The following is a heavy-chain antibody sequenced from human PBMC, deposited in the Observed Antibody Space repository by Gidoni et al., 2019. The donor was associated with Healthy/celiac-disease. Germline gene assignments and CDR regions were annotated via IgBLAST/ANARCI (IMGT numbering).Heavy chain of an antibody. J-gene: IGHJ6*02. D-gene: IGHD1-1*01. V-gene: IGHV3-21*01. CDR3: ARDFILYGWNDARGPDYYYYGMDV. CDR1: GFTFSSYS. Sequence: EVQLVESGGGLVKPGGSLRLSCAASGFTFSSYSMNWVRQAPGKGLEWVSSISSSSSYIYYADSVKGRFTISRDNAKNSLYLQMNSLRAEDTAVYYCARDFILYGWNDARGPDYYYYGMDVWGQGTTVTVSS. CDR2: ISSSSSYI.